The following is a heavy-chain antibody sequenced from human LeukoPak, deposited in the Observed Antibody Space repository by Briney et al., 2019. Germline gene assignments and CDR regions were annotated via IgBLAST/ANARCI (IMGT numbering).Heavy chain of an antibody. CDR1: GGSMSSYY. CDR3: ARGRYGWLPFDY. V-gene: IGHV4-59*01. D-gene: IGHD3-16*01. J-gene: IGHJ4*02. CDR2: IYYSGST. Sequence: SETLSLTCTVSGGSMSSYYWSWIRQPPGKGLEWIGYIYYSGSTNYNPSLKSRVTISVNTSKNQFTLNLSSVTAADTAVYYCARGRYGWLPFDYWGQGTLVTVSS.